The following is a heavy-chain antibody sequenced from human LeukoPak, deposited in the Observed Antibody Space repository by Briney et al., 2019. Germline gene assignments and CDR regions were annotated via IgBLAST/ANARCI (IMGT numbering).Heavy chain of an antibody. Sequence: ASVKVSCKASGYTFTSYYMHWVRQAPGQGLEWMGIINPSGGSTSYAQKFQARVTMTRDTSTSTFYMELSSLRSEGTAVSYCARASDSRGYYASQHYFDYWGQGTLVTVSS. CDR3: ARASDSRGYYASQHYFDY. V-gene: IGHV1-46*03. CDR2: INPSGGST. J-gene: IGHJ4*02. D-gene: IGHD3-22*01. CDR1: GYTFTSYY.